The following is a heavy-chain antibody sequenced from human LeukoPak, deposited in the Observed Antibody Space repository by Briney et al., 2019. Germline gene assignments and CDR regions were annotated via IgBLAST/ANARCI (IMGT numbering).Heavy chain of an antibody. CDR3: AYIVGATGKFDY. V-gene: IGHV1-18*01. J-gene: IGHJ4*02. Sequence: ASVKVSCKASGYTFTSYGISRVRQAPGQGLEWMGWISAYNGNTNYAQKLQGRVTMTTDTSTSTAYMELRSLRSDDTAVYYCAYIVGATGKFDYWGQGTLVTVSS. D-gene: IGHD1-26*01. CDR1: GYTFTSYG. CDR2: ISAYNGNT.